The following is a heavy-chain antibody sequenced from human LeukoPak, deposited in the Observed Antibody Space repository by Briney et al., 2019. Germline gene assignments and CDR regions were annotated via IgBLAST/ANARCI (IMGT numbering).Heavy chain of an antibody. D-gene: IGHD3-10*01. Sequence: SETLSLTCTVSGGSISSYYWSWIRQPAGKGLEWIGRIYTSGSTNYNPSLKSRVTMSVDTSKNQFSLKVTSVTAADTAVYYCARARLLNWFDPWGQKTLVTVSS. V-gene: IGHV4-4*07. CDR2: IYTSGST. CDR1: GGSISSYY. CDR3: ARARLLNWFDP. J-gene: IGHJ5*02.